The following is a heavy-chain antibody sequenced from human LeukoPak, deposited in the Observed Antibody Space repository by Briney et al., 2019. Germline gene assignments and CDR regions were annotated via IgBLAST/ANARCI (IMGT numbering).Heavy chain of an antibody. D-gene: IGHD5-18*01. CDR2: INPSGGST. J-gene: IGHJ4*02. CDR3: ASRGYSYQYYFDY. V-gene: IGHV1-46*03. Sequence: APVKVSCKASGYTFTSYYMHWVRQAPGQGLEWMGIINPSGGSTSYAQKFQGRVTMTRDTSTSTVYMELSSLRSEDTAVYYCASRGYSYQYYFDYWGQGTLVTVSS. CDR1: GYTFTSYY.